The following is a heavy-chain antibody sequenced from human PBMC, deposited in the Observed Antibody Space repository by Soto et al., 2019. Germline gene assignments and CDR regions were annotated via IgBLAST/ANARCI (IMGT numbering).Heavy chain of an antibody. J-gene: IGHJ5*02. Sequence: GGSLRLSCAASGIIFETFGMSWVRQAPGKGLEWISSISGSGFKKYYADSVKGRFTISRDNSKSTVYLELNNLSAEDTAVYHCAKNQGVELVPLATVDWFDPWGQGSVVTLSS. D-gene: IGHD1-26*01. CDR2: ISGSGFKK. CDR1: GIIFETFG. CDR3: AKNQGVELVPLATVDWFDP. V-gene: IGHV3-23*01.